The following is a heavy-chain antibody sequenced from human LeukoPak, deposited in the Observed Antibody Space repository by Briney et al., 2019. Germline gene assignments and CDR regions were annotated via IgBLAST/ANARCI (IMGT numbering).Heavy chain of an antibody. V-gene: IGHV3-30-3*01. D-gene: IGHD6-6*01. Sequence: GRSLRLSCAASGFTFSSYAMHWVRQAPGKGLEWVAVISYDGSNKYYADSVKGRLTISRDNSKNTLYLQMNSLRAEDTAVYYCARAYSSSSAFDYWGQGTLVTVSS. CDR2: ISYDGSNK. J-gene: IGHJ4*02. CDR3: ARAYSSSSAFDY. CDR1: GFTFSSYA.